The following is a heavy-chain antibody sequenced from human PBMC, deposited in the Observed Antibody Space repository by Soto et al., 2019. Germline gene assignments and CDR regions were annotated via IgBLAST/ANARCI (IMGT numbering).Heavy chain of an antibody. D-gene: IGHD3-22*01. CDR3: AKVWRITMIVVALDAFDI. Sequence: GGSLRLSCAASGFTFSSYAMSWVRQAPGKGLEWVSAISGSGGSTYYADSVKGRFAISRDNSKNTLYLQMNSLRAEDTAVYYYAKVWRITMIVVALDAFDIWGQGTMVTVSS. J-gene: IGHJ3*02. CDR2: ISGSGGST. CDR1: GFTFSSYA. V-gene: IGHV3-23*01.